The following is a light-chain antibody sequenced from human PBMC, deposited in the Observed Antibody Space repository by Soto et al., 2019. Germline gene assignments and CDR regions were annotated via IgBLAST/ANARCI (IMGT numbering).Light chain of an antibody. CDR2: KAS. CDR1: QSISNW. J-gene: IGKJ2*01. CDR3: QQYKSYYT. Sequence: DIQMTQSPSTLSASIGERVTITCRASQSISNWLAWYQQKPGKAPKLLIYKASTLESRVPSRFSGSGSGTQFTLTISSLQPDDFATYYCQQYKSYYTFGRGTKLEIK. V-gene: IGKV1-5*03.